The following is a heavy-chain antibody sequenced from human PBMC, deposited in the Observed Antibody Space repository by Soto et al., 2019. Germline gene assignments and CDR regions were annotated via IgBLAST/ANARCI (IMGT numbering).Heavy chain of an antibody. J-gene: IGHJ4*02. CDR3: ARAPGPYCSGGSCYPFDY. Sequence: QVQLVQSGAEVKKPGSSVKVSCKASGGTFSSYAISWVRQAPGQGLEWMGGIIPIFGTANYAQKFQGRVTITADKSTSTAYMGLSSLRSEDTAVYYCARAPGPYCSGGSCYPFDYWGQGTLVTVAS. CDR1: GGTFSSYA. V-gene: IGHV1-69*06. D-gene: IGHD2-15*01. CDR2: IIPIFGTA.